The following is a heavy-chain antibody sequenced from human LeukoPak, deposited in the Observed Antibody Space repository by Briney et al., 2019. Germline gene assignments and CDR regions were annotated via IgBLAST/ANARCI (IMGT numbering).Heavy chain of an antibody. CDR2: IYYSGST. CDR1: GGSISSGGYY. D-gene: IGHD5-18*01. CDR3: AREGVDTAMAETDDAFDI. V-gene: IGHV4-31*03. J-gene: IGHJ3*02. Sequence: SETLSLTCTVSGGSISSGGYYWSWIRQHPGKGLGWIGYIYYSGSTYYNPSLKGRVTISVDTSKNQFSLKLSSVTAADTAVYYCAREGVDTAMAETDDAFDIWGQGTMVTVSS.